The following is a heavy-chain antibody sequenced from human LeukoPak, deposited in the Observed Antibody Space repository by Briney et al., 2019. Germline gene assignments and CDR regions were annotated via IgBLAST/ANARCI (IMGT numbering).Heavy chain of an antibody. Sequence: PGGSLRLPCAASGFTFSSYWMSWVRQAPGKGQEWVANIKQDGSEKYYVDSVKGRFTISRDNAKNSLYLQMNSLRAEDTAVYYCARVLDYYDSIGYYYFDYWGQGTLVTVSS. V-gene: IGHV3-7*01. CDR3: ARVLDYYDSIGYYYFDY. J-gene: IGHJ4*02. CDR2: IKQDGSEK. CDR1: GFTFSSYW. D-gene: IGHD3-22*01.